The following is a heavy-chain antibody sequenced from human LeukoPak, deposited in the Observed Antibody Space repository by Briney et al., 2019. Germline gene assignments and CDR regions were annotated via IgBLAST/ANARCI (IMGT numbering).Heavy chain of an antibody. CDR2: INPNSGGT. J-gene: IGHJ4*02. CDR3: ARDVGSGYSYGFDY. Sequence: ASVKVSCKASGYTFTGYYMDWVRQAPGQGLEWMGRINPNSGGTNYAQKFQGRVTMTRDTSISTAYMELSRLRSDDTAVYYCARDVGSGYSYGFDYWGQGTLVTVSS. V-gene: IGHV1-2*06. CDR1: GYTFTGYY. D-gene: IGHD5-18*01.